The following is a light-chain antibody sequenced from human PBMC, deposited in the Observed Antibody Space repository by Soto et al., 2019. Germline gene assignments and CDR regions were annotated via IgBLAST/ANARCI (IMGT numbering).Light chain of an antibody. CDR2: GAS. CDR3: QQGHKWPRIP. V-gene: IGKV3-15*01. CDR1: ENVDTN. Sequence: EIVMTQSPATLSVSPGEGANLSCRASENVDTNLAWYQHKPGQAPRLLIYGASTRAAGVPARFSGSGAGTEFTLTISSRESEDVAVYYCQQGHKWPRIPVGPGTRL. J-gene: IGKJ5*01.